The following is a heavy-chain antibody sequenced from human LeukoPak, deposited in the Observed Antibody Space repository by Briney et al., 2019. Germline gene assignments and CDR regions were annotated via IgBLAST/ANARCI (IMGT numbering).Heavy chain of an antibody. CDR2: INSDGSST. D-gene: IGHD5-18*01. V-gene: IGHV3-74*01. CDR3: ARDEGSYPYASFSYCYFDL. CDR1: EFTFSSYW. J-gene: IGHJ2*01. Sequence: GGSLRLSCAASEFTFSSYWMHWVRQAPGKGLVWVSRINSDGSSTSYADSVKGRSTISRDNAKNTLYLQLNSLTAEDTAVYYCARDEGSYPYASFSYCYFDLWGRGTLVTVSS.